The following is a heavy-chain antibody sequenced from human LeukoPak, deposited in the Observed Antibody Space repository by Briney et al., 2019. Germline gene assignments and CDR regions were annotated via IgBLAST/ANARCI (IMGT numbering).Heavy chain of an antibody. CDR3: ALSSGLDY. Sequence: ASVKVSCKASGYTFSSYGISWVRQAPGQGLEWMGWISAYSGGTNYAQKFQGRVTMTRDTSISTAYMELSRLRSDDTAVYYCALSSGLDYWGQGTLVTVSS. J-gene: IGHJ4*02. D-gene: IGHD6-19*01. V-gene: IGHV1-2*02. CDR2: ISAYSGGT. CDR1: GYTFSSYG.